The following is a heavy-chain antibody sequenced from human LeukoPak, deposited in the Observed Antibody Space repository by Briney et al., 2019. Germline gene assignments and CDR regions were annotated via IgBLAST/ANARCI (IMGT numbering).Heavy chain of an antibody. CDR3: ARDSLVRTNGVWAFDY. CDR1: GGSISSYY. J-gene: IGHJ4*02. CDR2: IYYSGST. D-gene: IGHD2-8*01. V-gene: IGHV4-59*01. Sequence: SETLSLTCIVSGGSISSYYWSWIRQPPGKGLEWIGYIYYSGSTNYNPSLKSRVTISVDTSKNQFSLKLSSVTAADTAVYYCARDSLVRTNGVWAFDYWGQGTLVTVSS.